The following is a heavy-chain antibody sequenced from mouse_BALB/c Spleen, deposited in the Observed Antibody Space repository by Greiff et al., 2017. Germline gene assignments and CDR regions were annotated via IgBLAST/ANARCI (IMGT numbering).Heavy chain of an antibody. D-gene: IGHD2-1*01. Sequence: VQVVESGAELMKPGASVKISCKATGYTFSSYWIEWVKQRPGHGLEWIGEILPGSGSTNYNEKFKGKATFTADTSSNTAYMQLSSLTSEDSAVYYCARGGNYAAYWGQGTLVTVSA. CDR2: ILPGSGST. V-gene: IGHV1-9*01. J-gene: IGHJ3*01. CDR3: ARGGNYAAY. CDR1: GYTFSSYW.